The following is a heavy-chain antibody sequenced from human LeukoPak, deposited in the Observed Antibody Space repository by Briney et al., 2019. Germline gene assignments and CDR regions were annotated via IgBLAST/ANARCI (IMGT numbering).Heavy chain of an antibody. V-gene: IGHV3-30*18. CDR3: AKDPSPYYYDSSGYPAY. Sequence: GRSLRLSCAASGFTFSSYGMHWVRQAPGKGLEWVAVISYDGSNKYYADSVKGRFTISRDNSKNTLYLQMNSLRAEDTAVYYCAKDPSPYYYDSSGYPAYWGQGTLVTVSS. D-gene: IGHD3-22*01. CDR2: ISYDGSNK. J-gene: IGHJ4*02. CDR1: GFTFSSYG.